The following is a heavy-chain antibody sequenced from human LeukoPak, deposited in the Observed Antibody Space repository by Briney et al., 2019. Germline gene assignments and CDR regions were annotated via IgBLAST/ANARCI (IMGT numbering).Heavy chain of an antibody. CDR1: GYTLTELS. CDR3: ATSIAARSWFDP. Sequence: ASVKVSCKVSGYTLTELSMHWVRQAPGEGLEWMGGFDPEDGETIYAQKFQGRVTMTEDTSTDTAYMELSSLRSEDTAVYYCATSIAARSWFDPWGQGTLVTVSS. V-gene: IGHV1-24*01. CDR2: FDPEDGET. J-gene: IGHJ5*02. D-gene: IGHD6-6*01.